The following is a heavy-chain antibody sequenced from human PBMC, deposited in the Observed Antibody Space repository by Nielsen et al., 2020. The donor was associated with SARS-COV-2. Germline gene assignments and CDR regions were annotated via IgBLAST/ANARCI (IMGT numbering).Heavy chain of an antibody. V-gene: IGHV4-59*12. CDR1: GGSISSYY. Sequence: SETLSLTCTVSGGSISSYYWSWIRQPPGKGLEWIGYIYYSGSTNYNPSLKSRVTISVDTSKNQFSLKLSSVTAADTAVYYCARSIAARPGPPDAFDIWGQGTMVTVSS. D-gene: IGHD6-6*01. CDR2: IYYSGST. CDR3: ARSIAARPGPPDAFDI. J-gene: IGHJ3*02.